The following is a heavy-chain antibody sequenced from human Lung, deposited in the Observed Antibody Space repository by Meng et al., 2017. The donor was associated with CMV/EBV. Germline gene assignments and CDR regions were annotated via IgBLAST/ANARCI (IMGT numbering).Heavy chain of an antibody. V-gene: IGHV4-4*01. J-gene: IGHJ5*02. CDR2: VFHSGRT. D-gene: IGHD3-3*01. Sequence: LXCAVSRRXISTNNWWSWVRQPPGKGLEWIGEVFHSGRTNYNASLKSRVTISVDKSNNHFSLRLRSVTAADTAVYFCARGPTLRGQYYDFSTPGAWFDPWXQGXLVTVSS. CDR1: RRXISTNNW. CDR3: ARGPTLRGQYYDFSTPGAWFDP.